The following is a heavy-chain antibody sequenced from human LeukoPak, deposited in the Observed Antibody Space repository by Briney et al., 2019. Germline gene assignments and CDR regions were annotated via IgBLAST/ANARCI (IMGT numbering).Heavy chain of an antibody. J-gene: IGHJ4*02. CDR3: ARVTAGGVFDY. CDR2: ISSNGGGT. Sequence: PGGSLRLSCAASGFTFSSYATYWVRQAPGKGLEYVSSISSNGGGTYYANSVKGRFTISRDNSKNTLFLQMGSLRAEDMAVYYRARVTAGGVFDYWGQGTLVTVSS. CDR1: GFTFSSYA. D-gene: IGHD3-16*01. V-gene: IGHV3-64*01.